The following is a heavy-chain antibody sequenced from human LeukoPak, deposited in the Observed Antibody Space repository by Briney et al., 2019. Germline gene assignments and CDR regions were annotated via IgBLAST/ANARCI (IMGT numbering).Heavy chain of an antibody. CDR3: AKDQENSITRFDY. J-gene: IGHJ4*02. V-gene: IGHV3-9*01. Sequence: PGGSLRLSCAASGFTFDDYAMHWVRQAPGKGLEWVSGISWNSGSIGYADSVKGRFTISRDNSKNTLYLQMNSLRAEDTAVYYCAKDQENSITRFDYWGQGTLVTVSS. CDR2: ISWNSGSI. CDR1: GFTFDDYA. D-gene: IGHD6-6*01.